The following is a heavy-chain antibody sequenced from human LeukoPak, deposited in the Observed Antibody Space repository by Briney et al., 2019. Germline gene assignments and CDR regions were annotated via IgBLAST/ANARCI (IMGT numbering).Heavy chain of an antibody. Sequence: GGSLRLSCAASGFTFSSYAMHWVRQAPGKGLEWVAVISYDGSNKYYADSVKGRFTISRDNSKNTLYLQMNSLRAEDTAVYYCARELRYFDWLLPNYYYYGIDVWGQGTTVTVSS. CDR2: ISYDGSNK. CDR1: GFTFSSYA. CDR3: ARELRYFDWLLPNYYYYGIDV. D-gene: IGHD3-9*01. V-gene: IGHV3-30-3*01. J-gene: IGHJ6*02.